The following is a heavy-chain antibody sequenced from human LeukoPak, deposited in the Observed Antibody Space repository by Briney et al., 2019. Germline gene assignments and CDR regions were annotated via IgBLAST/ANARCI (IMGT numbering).Heavy chain of an antibody. CDR1: GHALSDLS. CDR2: FDPEVGDK. J-gene: IGHJ4*02. CDR3: ATDSDPWGPAAGTIDY. D-gene: IGHD6-13*01. V-gene: IGHV1-24*01. Sequence: GASVKVSCKISGHALSDLSIHWVRQAPGRGPEWVGGFDPEVGDKMHAQKFQGRVTMTEDTSTDTAYMELNSLRSEDTAVYYCATDSDPWGPAAGTIDYWGQGTLVTVSS.